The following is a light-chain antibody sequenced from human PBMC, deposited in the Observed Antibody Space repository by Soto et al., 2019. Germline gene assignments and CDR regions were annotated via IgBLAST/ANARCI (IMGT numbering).Light chain of an antibody. CDR3: CSYAGSSTYV. Sequence: QSALTQSASVSVSPGQSITVSCTGTSSDVGNYNLVSWYQQHPGKAPKLMIYEDSKRPSGVSNRFSGSKSGNTASLTISGLQAEDEGDYYCCSYAGSSTYVFGTGTKVTVL. J-gene: IGLJ1*01. V-gene: IGLV2-23*01. CDR1: SSDVGNYNL. CDR2: EDS.